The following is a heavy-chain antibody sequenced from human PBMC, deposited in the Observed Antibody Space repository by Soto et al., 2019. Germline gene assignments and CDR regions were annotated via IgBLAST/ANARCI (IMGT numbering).Heavy chain of an antibody. J-gene: IGHJ4*02. D-gene: IGHD6-13*01. V-gene: IGHV3-23*01. CDR3: ARRGPGTYFDY. CDR2: ISGSGDST. CDR1: GFTFSSYA. Sequence: EVQLLDSGGGLVQPGGSLRLSCAASGFTFSSYAMNWVRQAPGKGLEWVSVISGSGDSTYYADSVKGRFTISRDNSKNTPYLQMNRLRSEDTAVYYCARRGPGTYFDYWGQGTLVTVSS.